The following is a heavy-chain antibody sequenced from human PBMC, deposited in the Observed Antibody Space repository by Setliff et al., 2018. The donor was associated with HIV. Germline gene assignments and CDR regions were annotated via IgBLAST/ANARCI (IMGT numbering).Heavy chain of an antibody. D-gene: IGHD3-22*01. J-gene: IGHJ3*02. Sequence: TLSLTCTVSGDSITSYYWSWIRQPPGKALEWLALIYWDDDKRYSPSLRSRLTITRDTSRNQVVLTMTNMDPVDTATYYCVHTRGVSTGYYYNDAFDIWGQGTMVTVSS. V-gene: IGHV2-5*08. CDR3: VHTRGVSTGYYYNDAFDI. CDR1: GDSITSYYW. CDR2: IYWDDDK.